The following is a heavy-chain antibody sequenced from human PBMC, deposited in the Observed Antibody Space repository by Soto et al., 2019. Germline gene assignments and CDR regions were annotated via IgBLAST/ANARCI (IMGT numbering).Heavy chain of an antibody. D-gene: IGHD6-13*01. CDR2: IDTGGSST. Sequence: GGCLALTCEASVVSFTNFWMHWVRQVPGKGLVWVSRIDTGGSSTSYADSGKGRFTISRDNAKNTVSLQMNSLRAEDTGVYYCAKDSWYFDLWSQGSLVTV. CDR1: VVSFTNFW. CDR3: AKDSWYFDL. V-gene: IGHV3-74*01. J-gene: IGHJ4*02.